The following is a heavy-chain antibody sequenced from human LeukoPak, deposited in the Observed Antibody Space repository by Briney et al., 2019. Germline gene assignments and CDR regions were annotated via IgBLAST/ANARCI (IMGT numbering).Heavy chain of an antibody. D-gene: IGHD6-13*01. Sequence: SETLSLTCNVSGGSIRNHYWSWIRQPAGKGLEWIGRFYTSDNTKHTNYDPSLKSRVTMSADSFKNQFSLQLRSVTAADTAVYYCARGRGSSWYYFDYWGQGTLVTVSS. CDR2: FYTSDNTKHT. CDR1: GGSIRNHY. V-gene: IGHV4-4*07. CDR3: ARGRGSSWYYFDY. J-gene: IGHJ4*02.